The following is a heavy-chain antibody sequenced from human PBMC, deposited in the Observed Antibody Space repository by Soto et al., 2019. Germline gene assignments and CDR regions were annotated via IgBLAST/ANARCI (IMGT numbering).Heavy chain of an antibody. V-gene: IGHV1-69*13. CDR3: ARAWGSGSYYNYYYNGMDV. D-gene: IGHD3-10*01. CDR1: GGTFSSYA. J-gene: IGHJ6*02. CDR2: IIPIFGTA. Sequence: GASVKVSCKASGGTFSSYAISWVRQAPGQGLEWMGGIIPIFGTANYAQKFQGRVTITADESTSTAYMELSSLRSEDTAVYYCARAWGSGSYYNYYYNGMDVWGQGTTVTSP.